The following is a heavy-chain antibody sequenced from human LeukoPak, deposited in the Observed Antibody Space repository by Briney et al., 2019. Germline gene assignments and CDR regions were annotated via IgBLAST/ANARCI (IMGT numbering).Heavy chain of an antibody. CDR2: ISRSSNFI. V-gene: IGHV3-21*01. D-gene: IGHD5-12*01. CDR3: AREPFNRDYDRYFDY. Sequence: GGSLRLSCAASGFTFSDYAMSWARQAPGKGLEWVSSISRSSNFIYYADSMKGRFTISRDNAKNSLFLQMNSLRDEDTAVYYCAREPFNRDYDRYFDYWGQGTLVTVSS. CDR1: GFTFSDYA. J-gene: IGHJ4*02.